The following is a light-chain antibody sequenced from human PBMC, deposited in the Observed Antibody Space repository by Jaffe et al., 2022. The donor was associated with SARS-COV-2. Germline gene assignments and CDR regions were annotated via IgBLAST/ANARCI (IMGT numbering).Light chain of an antibody. J-gene: IGLJ2*01. CDR3: GSYTRSSTLV. Sequence: QSALTQPASVSGSPGQSITISCTGTSSDVGGYGYVSWYQQHPGKAPKLMIYDVSSRPSGVSDRFSGSKSGNTASLTISGLQAEDEADYYCGSYTRSSTLVFGGGTKVTVL. CDR1: SSDVGGYGY. V-gene: IGLV2-14*01. CDR2: DVS.